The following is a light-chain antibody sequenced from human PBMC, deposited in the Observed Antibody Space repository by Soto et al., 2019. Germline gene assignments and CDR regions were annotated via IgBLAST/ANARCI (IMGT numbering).Light chain of an antibody. J-gene: IGKJ4*01. V-gene: IGKV3-20*01. Sequence: EIVLTQSPGTLSLSPGERATLSCRASQSVSSSYLAWYQQKPGQAPRLLIYGASSRATGIPDRFSGSGSGTDFTLTISRLEPEDFAVYYCNQYGLTFVGGTKVEIK. CDR2: GAS. CDR3: NQYGLT. CDR1: QSVSSSY.